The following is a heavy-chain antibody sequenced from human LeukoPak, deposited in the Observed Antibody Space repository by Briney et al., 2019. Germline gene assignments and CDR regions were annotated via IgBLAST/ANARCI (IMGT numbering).Heavy chain of an antibody. Sequence: PSETLSLTCAVSGYSISSDYYWACIRQPPGKGLEWIGSIFHSGSTYYNPSLKRRVTISVDTSKNQFSLKLSSVTAADTAVYYCARPAYTDYSSSRWSYWGQGTLVTVSS. V-gene: IGHV4-38-2*01. CDR3: ARPAYTDYSSSRWSY. CDR2: IFHSGST. D-gene: IGHD6-6*01. CDR1: GYSISSDYY. J-gene: IGHJ4*02.